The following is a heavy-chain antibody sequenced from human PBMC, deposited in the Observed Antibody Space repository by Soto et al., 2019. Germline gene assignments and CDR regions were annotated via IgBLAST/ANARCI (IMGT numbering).Heavy chain of an antibody. V-gene: IGHV1-3*01. CDR3: ARVIGGWYYFDY. Sequence: QVQLVQSGAEVKKPGASVKVSCKASGYTFTSYAMHWVRQAPGQRLEWMGWINAGSGNTKYSQKFQGRDTITRDTSASTAYMALSSLRSEDTAVYYCARVIGGWYYFDYWGQGTMVTVSS. D-gene: IGHD6-19*01. CDR2: INAGSGNT. J-gene: IGHJ4*02. CDR1: GYTFTSYA.